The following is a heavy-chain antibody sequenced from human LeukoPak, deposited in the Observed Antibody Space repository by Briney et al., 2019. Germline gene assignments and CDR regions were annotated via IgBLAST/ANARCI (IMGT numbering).Heavy chain of an antibody. CDR3: ARDPYYYDSSGKGDY. CDR1: GGTLSSYA. J-gene: IGHJ4*02. D-gene: IGHD3-22*01. V-gene: IGHV1-69*04. Sequence: ASVKVSCKASGGTLSSYAISWVRQAPGQGLEWMGRIIPILGIANYAQKFQGRVTITADKSTSTAYMELSSLRSEDTAVYYCARDPYYYDSSGKGDYWGQGTLVTVSS. CDR2: IIPILGIA.